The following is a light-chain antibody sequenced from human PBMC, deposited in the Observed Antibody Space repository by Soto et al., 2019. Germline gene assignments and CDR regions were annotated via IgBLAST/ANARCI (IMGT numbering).Light chain of an antibody. CDR1: QSINSE. V-gene: IGKV3-15*01. J-gene: IGKJ2*01. CDR2: GAS. Sequence: EIVMTQSPATLSLSPGERAALSCRASQSINSELAWYQQKPGQPPRLLIYGASTRATGVPARFTGSESGSEFTLTISGLQSEDFAVYYCQKGHNWPLTFGQGTRLEL. CDR3: QKGHNWPLT.